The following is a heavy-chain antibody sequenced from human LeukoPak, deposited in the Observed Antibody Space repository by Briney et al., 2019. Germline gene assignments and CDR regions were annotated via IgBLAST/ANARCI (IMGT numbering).Heavy chain of an antibody. D-gene: IGHD2-2*01. CDR2: INPSGGST. J-gene: IGHJ3*02. CDR3: ARNVPSVGDAFDI. V-gene: IGHV1-46*01. Sequence: ASVKVSCKASGYTFTSYYMHWVRQAPGQGLEWMGIINPSGGSTSYAQKFQGRVTMTRDTSTSTAYMELSSLRSEDTAVYYCARNVPSVGDAFDIWGQGTMVTVSS. CDR1: GYTFTSYY.